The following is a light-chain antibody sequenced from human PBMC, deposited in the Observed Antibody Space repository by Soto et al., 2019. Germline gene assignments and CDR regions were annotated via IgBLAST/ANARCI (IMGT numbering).Light chain of an antibody. J-gene: IGLJ1*01. CDR3: SSYTSSSTHNYV. V-gene: IGLV2-14*01. Sequence: QSALTQPASVSGSPGQSITLSCTGTSSDVGGYNYVSWYQQHPGKAPKPMIYDVSNRPSGVSNRFSGSKSGNTASLTISGLQAEDEADYYCSSYTSSSTHNYVFGTGTKVTVL. CDR2: DVS. CDR1: SSDVGGYNY.